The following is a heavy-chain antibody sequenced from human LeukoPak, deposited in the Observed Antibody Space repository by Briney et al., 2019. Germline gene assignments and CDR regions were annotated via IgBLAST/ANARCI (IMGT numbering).Heavy chain of an antibody. CDR2: ISWNSGSI. J-gene: IGHJ3*02. CDR1: GFTLSSHS. D-gene: IGHD3-22*01. Sequence: QSGGSLRLSCAASGFTLSSHSMNWVRQAPGKGLEWVSGISWNSGSIGYADSVKGRFTISRDNAKNSLYLQMNSLRAEDTALYYCAKESFRDYYDSSGYYPGAFDIWGQGTMVTVSS. CDR3: AKESFRDYYDSSGYYPGAFDI. V-gene: IGHV3-9*01.